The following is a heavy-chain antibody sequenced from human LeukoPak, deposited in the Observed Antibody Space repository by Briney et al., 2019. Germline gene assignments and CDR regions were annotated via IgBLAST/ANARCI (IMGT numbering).Heavy chain of an antibody. J-gene: IGHJ5*02. V-gene: IGHV3-30*02. CDR1: GFLFSSYG. CDR2: IQYDGNRK. Sequence: GGALSLSCEASGFLFSSYGMHWVRQAPGKGLEGVKFIQYDGNRKYYADSVKGRFTISRDNSKNTLYLQMNSLRAEDTAVYYCVKANIVGAFDPWGQGTLVTVSS. D-gene: IGHD1-26*01. CDR3: VKANIVGAFDP.